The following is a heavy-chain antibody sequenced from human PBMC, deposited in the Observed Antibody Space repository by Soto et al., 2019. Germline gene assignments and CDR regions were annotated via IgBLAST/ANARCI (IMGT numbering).Heavy chain of an antibody. V-gene: IGHV4-34*01. J-gene: IGHJ4*02. Sequence: QVQLQQWGAGLLKPSETLSLTCAISGGSFSGYYWSWIRQPPGKGLEWIGEINHDGITNYNPSLKSRVTISIDTSKNQFSLKLTSVTDADTAVYYCAGRYCTGGSCYRPWGQGTLVTVYS. CDR1: GGSFSGYY. CDR3: AGRYCTGGSCYRP. D-gene: IGHD2-15*01. CDR2: INHDGIT.